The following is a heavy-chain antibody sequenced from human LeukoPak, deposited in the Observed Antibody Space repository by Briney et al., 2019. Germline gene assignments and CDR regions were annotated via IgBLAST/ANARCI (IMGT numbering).Heavy chain of an antibody. V-gene: IGHV4-4*02. CDR3: ARKSMIVGSPFDY. D-gene: IGHD3-22*01. CDR1: GGSITTTNY. J-gene: IGHJ4*02. CDR2: IYYSGST. Sequence: SGTLSLTCGVSGGSITTTNYWSWVRQPPGKGLEWIGYIYYSGSTNYYPSLKSRVTISVDTSKNQFSLKLTSVTAADTAVYYCARKSMIVGSPFDYWGQGTLVTVSS.